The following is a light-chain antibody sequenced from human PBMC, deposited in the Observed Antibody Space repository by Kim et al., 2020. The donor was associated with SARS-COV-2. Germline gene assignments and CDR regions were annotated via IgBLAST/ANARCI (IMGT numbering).Light chain of an antibody. V-gene: IGLV2-18*02. Sequence: QSALTQPPSVSGSPGQSVTISCTGTSSDVGRYNRVSWYQQPPGTAPKLMIYEVSKRPSGVPDRFSGSKSGNTASLTISGVQAEDEGDSYCSSLTSSTTWVFGGGTKLTVL. CDR1: SSDVGRYNR. CDR2: EVS. J-gene: IGLJ3*02. CDR3: SSLTSSTTWV.